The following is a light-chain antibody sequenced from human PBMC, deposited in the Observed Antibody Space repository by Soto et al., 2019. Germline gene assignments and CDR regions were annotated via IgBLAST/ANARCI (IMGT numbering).Light chain of an antibody. V-gene: IGKV3-15*01. CDR3: QQYNNWPVT. Sequence: EIVMTQSPATLSVSPGERATLYCSASQSVSSNLAWYQQKPGQAPRLLIYGASTRATAIPARFSGSGSGTEFTLTISSLQSEDFAVYYCQQYNNWPVTFGQGTKVDIK. J-gene: IGKJ1*01. CDR2: GAS. CDR1: QSVSSN.